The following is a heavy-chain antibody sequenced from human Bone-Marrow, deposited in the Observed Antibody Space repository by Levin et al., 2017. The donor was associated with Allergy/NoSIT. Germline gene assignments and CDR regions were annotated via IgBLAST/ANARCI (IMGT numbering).Heavy chain of an antibody. J-gene: IGHJ6*02. V-gene: IGHV3-74*01. CDR2: INAEGSVT. CDR1: GFTFSRDW. CDR3: ARDKGYAMDV. Sequence: SCAASGFTFSRDWMHWVRQAPGKGLVWVSQINAEGSVTTYADSVKGRFTISRDNAKNTLYLQMNSLRAEDTAVYYCARDKGYAMDVWGQGTTVTVSS.